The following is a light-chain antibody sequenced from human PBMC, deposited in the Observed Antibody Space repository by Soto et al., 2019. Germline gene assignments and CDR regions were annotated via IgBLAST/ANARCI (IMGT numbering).Light chain of an antibody. V-gene: IGLV2-23*02. J-gene: IGLJ3*02. Sequence: QSALTRPASVSGSPGQSITVSFTGTSSDVENYDLVSWYQQHPGQAPKVIIYGVTKRPSGVSNRFSGKRSGNTASLTISGLQAEDEAEYFCCSYAGDNSWVFGGGTKVTVL. CDR2: GVT. CDR3: CSYAGDNSWV. CDR1: SSDVENYDL.